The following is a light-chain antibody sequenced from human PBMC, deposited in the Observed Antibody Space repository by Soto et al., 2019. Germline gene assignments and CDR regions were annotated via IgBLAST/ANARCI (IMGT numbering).Light chain of an antibody. J-gene: IGLJ1*01. CDR3: QSYESSLSGYV. V-gene: IGLV1-40*01. Sequence: QSALTQPPSVSGAPGQRVTISCTGSSSNIGAGHDVHWYQQLPGTAPKLLIFDNSHRPSGVPDRFSGSKSGTSASLAITGLQAEDEADYYCQSYESSLSGYVFGTGTKATVL. CDR1: SSNIGAGHD. CDR2: DNS.